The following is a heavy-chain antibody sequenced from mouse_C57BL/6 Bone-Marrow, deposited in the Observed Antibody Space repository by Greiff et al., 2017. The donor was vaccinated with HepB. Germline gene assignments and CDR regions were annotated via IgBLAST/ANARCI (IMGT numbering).Heavy chain of an antibody. J-gene: IGHJ4*01. CDR3: ARSGYDYLYYHAMDY. Sequence: VQVVESGAELVRPGASVKLSCKASGYTFTDYYINWVKQRPGQGLEWIARIYPGSGNTYYNEKFKGKATLTAEKSSSTAYMQLSSLTSEDSAVYFCARSGYDYLYYHAMDYWGQGTSVTVSS. CDR2: IYPGSGNT. D-gene: IGHD2-4*01. CDR1: GYTFTDYY. V-gene: IGHV1-76*01.